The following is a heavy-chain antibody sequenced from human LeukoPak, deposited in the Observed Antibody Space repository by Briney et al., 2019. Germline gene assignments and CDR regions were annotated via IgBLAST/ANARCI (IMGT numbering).Heavy chain of an antibody. CDR2: ISYDGSNK. Sequence: QAGRSLRLSCAASGFTFSSYAMHWVRQAPGEGLEWVAVISYDGSNKYYADSVKGRFTISRDNSKNTVYLQMNSLRAEDTAVFYCAKDTGSPVGIDYWGQGTLVTVSS. V-gene: IGHV3-30*04. CDR1: GFTFSSYA. D-gene: IGHD3-10*01. CDR3: AKDTGSPVGIDY. J-gene: IGHJ4*02.